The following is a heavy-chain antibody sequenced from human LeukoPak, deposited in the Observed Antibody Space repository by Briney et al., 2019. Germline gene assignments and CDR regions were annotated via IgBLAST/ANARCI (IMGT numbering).Heavy chain of an antibody. J-gene: IGHJ4*02. CDR3: ATWGSGCPPGFDY. CDR2: ISAYNGNT. D-gene: IGHD1-26*01. V-gene: IGHV1-18*01. CDR1: GDTLTSDG. Sequence: ASVNVSFKPSGDTLTSDGISWLRQAPGQGLEWMGWISAYNGNTNYAQKLQGRVTMTTDTSTSTAYMELRSLRSDDTSVYYCATWGSGCPPGFDYWGQGTLVTVSS.